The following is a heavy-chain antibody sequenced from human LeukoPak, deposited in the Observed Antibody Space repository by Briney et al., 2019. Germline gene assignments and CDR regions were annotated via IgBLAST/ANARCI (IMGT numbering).Heavy chain of an antibody. CDR1: GFTFTTYW. Sequence: GGSLRPSCAASGFTFTTYWMHWVRQAPGKGLVWVSHINSDGSITSYADSVKGRFTISRDNAKNTLYLQMNSLRAEDTAVYYCARDAVDTANAVWGQGTTVTVSS. D-gene: IGHD5-18*01. CDR3: ARDAVDTANAV. CDR2: INSDGSIT. V-gene: IGHV3-74*01. J-gene: IGHJ6*02.